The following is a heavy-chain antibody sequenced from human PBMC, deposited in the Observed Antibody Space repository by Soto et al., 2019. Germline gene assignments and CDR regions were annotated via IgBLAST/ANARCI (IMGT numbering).Heavy chain of an antibody. CDR3: ARGIDTGYYYGMDV. V-gene: IGHV4-59*01. Sequence: PSETLSLTCTVSGGSISSYYWSWIRQPPWKGLEWIGYSYYSGSTNYNPSLKSRVTISVDTSKNQFSLKLSSVTAADTAVYYCARGIDTGYYYGMDVWGQGTSVTVSS. CDR1: GGSISSYY. CDR2: SYYSGST. D-gene: IGHD3-10*01. J-gene: IGHJ6*02.